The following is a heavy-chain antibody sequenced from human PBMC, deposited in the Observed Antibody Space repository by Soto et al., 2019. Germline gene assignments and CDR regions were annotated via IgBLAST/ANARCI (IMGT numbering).Heavy chain of an antibody. CDR3: ARRKEWEIRPGYYYGMDV. CDR1: GYTFTGYY. V-gene: IGHV1-2*02. J-gene: IGHJ6*02. CDR2: INPNSGGT. Sequence: ASVKVSCKASGYTFTGYYMHWVRQAPGQGLEWMGWINPNSGGTNYAQKFQGRVTMTRDTSISTAYMELSRLRSDDTAAYYCARRKEWEIRPGYYYGMDVWGQGTTVTVSS. D-gene: IGHD1-26*01.